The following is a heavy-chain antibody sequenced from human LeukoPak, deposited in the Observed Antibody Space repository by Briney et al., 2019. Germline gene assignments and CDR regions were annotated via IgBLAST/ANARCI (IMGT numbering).Heavy chain of an antibody. CDR3: ARDGEGDEGWDY. CDR2: ISYSGST. J-gene: IGHJ4*02. Sequence: SETLSLTCTVSGASIRSHYWIWIRQPPGKGLEWIGHISYSGSTNYNPSLKSRVTISVDTSKNQFSLRLSSVTAADTAVYYCARDGEGDEGWDYWGQGTLVTVSS. V-gene: IGHV4-59*11. CDR1: GASIRSHY. D-gene: IGHD7-27*01.